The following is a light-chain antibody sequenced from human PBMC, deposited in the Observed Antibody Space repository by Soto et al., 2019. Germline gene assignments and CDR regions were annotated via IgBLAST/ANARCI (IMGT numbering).Light chain of an antibody. J-gene: IGKJ2*01. Sequence: EIVLTQSPATLSFSPGERVSLSCRTSQNIDTYLAWYQQKSGQPPRLLMYAASIRTSGVPARFSGSGSGTDFTLTISDLEPEDSAVYYCQQRSFWPPGAFGQGTKLEIK. CDR1: QNIDTY. CDR3: QQRSFWPPGA. V-gene: IGKV3-11*01. CDR2: AAS.